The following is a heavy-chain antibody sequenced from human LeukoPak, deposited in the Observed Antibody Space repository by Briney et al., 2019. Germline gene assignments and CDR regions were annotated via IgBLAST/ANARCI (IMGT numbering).Heavy chain of an antibody. Sequence: GGSLRLSCAASGFTFSSYGMHWVRQAPGKGLEWVAVISYDGSNKYYADSVKGRFTISRDNSKNTLYLQMNSLRAEDTAVYYCAGSIVVALTFDYWGQGTLVTVSS. CDR3: AGSIVVALTFDY. J-gene: IGHJ4*02. D-gene: IGHD3-22*01. CDR1: GFTFSSYG. V-gene: IGHV3-30*03. CDR2: ISYDGSNK.